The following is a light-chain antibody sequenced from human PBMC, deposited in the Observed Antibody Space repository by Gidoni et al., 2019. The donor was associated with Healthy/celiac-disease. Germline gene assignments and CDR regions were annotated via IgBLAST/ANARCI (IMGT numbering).Light chain of an antibody. Sequence: IVLTQSPGTLSLSPGERATLSCRASQSVSSSYLAWYHQKPGQAPRLLIYGASIRAPGIPARFSGSGSGTDFTLTISRLEPEYFAVYYCQQYGSSLFTFGPGTKVDIK. CDR1: QSVSSSY. CDR3: QQYGSSLFT. V-gene: IGKV3-20*01. CDR2: GAS. J-gene: IGKJ3*01.